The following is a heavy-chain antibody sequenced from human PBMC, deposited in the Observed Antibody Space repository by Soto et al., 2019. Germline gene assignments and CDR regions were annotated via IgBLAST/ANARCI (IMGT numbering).Heavy chain of an antibody. CDR3: AREAFWSGSHLRYFDY. J-gene: IGHJ4*02. CDR2: IDPSGGST. CDR1: GYTFSTYY. Sequence: QVQLVKSGAEVKKPGASVKVSCKASGYTFSTYYLFWIRQAPGQGLEWMGIIDPSGGSTAYEEKFQDRVILTRDASTSTVYMELSSLRSEDTAVYYCAREAFWSGSHLRYFDYWGQGTLVTVSS. V-gene: IGHV1-46*01. D-gene: IGHD3-3*01.